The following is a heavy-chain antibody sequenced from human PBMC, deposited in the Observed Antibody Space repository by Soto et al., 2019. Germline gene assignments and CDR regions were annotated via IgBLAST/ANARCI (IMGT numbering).Heavy chain of an antibody. CDR3: ARVYPTTPHWNYVAFDI. CDR2: TYYRSKWYN. D-gene: IGHD1-7*01. CDR1: GDSVCSNSAA. J-gene: IGHJ3*02. Sequence: SQTLSISCAISGDSVCSNSAAWNWIRQSPSRGLEWLGRTYYRSKWYNDYAVSVKSRITINPDTSKNQFSLQLNSVTPEDMAVYYCARVYPTTPHWNYVAFDIWGQGTMVTVSS. V-gene: IGHV6-1*01.